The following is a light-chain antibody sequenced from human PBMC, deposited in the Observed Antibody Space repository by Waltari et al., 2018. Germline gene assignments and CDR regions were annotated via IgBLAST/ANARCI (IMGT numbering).Light chain of an antibody. CDR2: DAS. Sequence: DIQMTQSTSSLSAPVGDRVSITCQASQDISIYLSWYQQKPGKAPKVLIYDASNLETGVPSRFTGSRSGTDFTFTISSLQPEDIATYYCQQYKDLPRTFGQGTKVEI. J-gene: IGKJ1*01. CDR1: QDISIY. V-gene: IGKV1-33*01. CDR3: QQYKDLPRT.